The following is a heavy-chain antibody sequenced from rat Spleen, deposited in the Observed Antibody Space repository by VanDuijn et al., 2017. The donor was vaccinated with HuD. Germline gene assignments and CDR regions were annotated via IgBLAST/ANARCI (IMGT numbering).Heavy chain of an antibody. J-gene: IGHJ2*01. V-gene: IGHV2-1*01. CDR1: GFSLTSNS. CDR2: IWGDGST. CDR3: TRGLGDY. D-gene: IGHD5-1*01. Sequence: QVQLKESGPGLVQPSQTLSLTCTVSGFSLTSNSVHWLRQPPGKGLEWMGGIWGDGSTNYASALKSRLSITRDTSKSQVFLKMSSLEIDDTAIYICTRGLGDYWGQGVIVTVSS.